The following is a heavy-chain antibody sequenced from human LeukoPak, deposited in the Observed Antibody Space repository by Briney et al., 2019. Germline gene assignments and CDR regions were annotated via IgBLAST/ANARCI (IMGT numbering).Heavy chain of an antibody. J-gene: IGHJ3*02. Sequence: GGSLRLSCAASGFTVSSNYMSWVRQAPGKGLEWVSVIYSGGSTYYADSVKGRSTISRDNSKNTLYLQMNSLRAEDTAVYYCARVSPVDHAFDIWGQGTMVTVSS. CDR1: GFTVSSNY. D-gene: IGHD2-15*01. CDR2: IYSGGST. V-gene: IGHV3-53*01. CDR3: ARVSPVDHAFDI.